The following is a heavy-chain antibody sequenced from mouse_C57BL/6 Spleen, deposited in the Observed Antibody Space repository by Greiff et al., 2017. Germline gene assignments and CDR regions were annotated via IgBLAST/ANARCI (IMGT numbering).Heavy chain of an antibody. CDR3: ARSGMVTPGDYYAMAS. J-gene: IGHJ4*01. CDR1: GYTFTSYW. V-gene: IGHV1-7*01. Sequence: VQLQQSGAELAKPGASVKLSCKASGYTFTSYWMHLVKQRPGQGLEWIGYINPRSGYTKYNQKFKDKATLTADKSSSTAYMQLSSLTYEDSAVYNCARSGMVTPGDYYAMASWGSGTSVPSSS. D-gene: IGHD2-2*01. CDR2: INPRSGYT.